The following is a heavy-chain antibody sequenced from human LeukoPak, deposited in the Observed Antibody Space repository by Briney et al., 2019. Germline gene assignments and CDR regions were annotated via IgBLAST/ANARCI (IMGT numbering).Heavy chain of an antibody. CDR3: AKDVAPSGPAAKHYMDV. Sequence: GGSLRLSCAASGFTFDDYAMHWVRQAPGKGLEWVSLISWDGGSTYYADSVKGRFTISRDNSKNSLYLQMNSLRAEDTALYYCAKDVAPSGPAAKHYMDVWGKGTTVTVSS. J-gene: IGHJ6*03. V-gene: IGHV3-43D*04. D-gene: IGHD2-2*01. CDR1: GFTFDDYA. CDR2: ISWDGGST.